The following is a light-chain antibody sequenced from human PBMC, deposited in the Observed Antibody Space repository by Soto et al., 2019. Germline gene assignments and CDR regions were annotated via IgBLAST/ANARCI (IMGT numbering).Light chain of an antibody. V-gene: IGLV2-8*01. Sequence: QSALTQPPSASGSPGQSVTISCTGTSSDVGAYKYVSWYQQYPGKAPKLMIYEVSKRPSGVPDRFSGSKSGNTASLTVSGLQDEDEADYYCNSYVGSNIWVFGGGTQLTVL. CDR3: NSYVGSNIWV. CDR1: SSDVGAYKY. J-gene: IGLJ3*02. CDR2: EVS.